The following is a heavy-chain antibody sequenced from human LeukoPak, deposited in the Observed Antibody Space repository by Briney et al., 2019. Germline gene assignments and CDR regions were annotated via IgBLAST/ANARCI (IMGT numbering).Heavy chain of an antibody. V-gene: IGHV3-21*01. CDR1: GFTFSSYS. CDR3: AELGITMIGGV. J-gene: IGHJ6*04. CDR2: ISTSSSYI. Sequence: PGGSLRLSCAASGFTFSSYSMNWVRQAPGKGLVWVASISTSSSYIYYSDSVKRRFTISRDNAKNSLYLQMNSLRAEDTAVYYCAELGITMIGGVWGKGTTVTISS. D-gene: IGHD3-10*02.